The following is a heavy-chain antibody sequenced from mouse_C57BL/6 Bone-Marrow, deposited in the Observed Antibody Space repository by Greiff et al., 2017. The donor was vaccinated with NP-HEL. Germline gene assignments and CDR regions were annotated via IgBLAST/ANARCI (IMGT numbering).Heavy chain of an antibody. J-gene: IGHJ1*03. D-gene: IGHD2-4*01. V-gene: IGHV5-12*01. CDR3: ARPPYYDYDRYFDV. Sequence: EVQVVESGGGLVQPGGSLKLSCAASGFTFSDYYMYWVRQTPEKRLEWVAYISNGGGSTYYPDTVKGRFTISRDNAKNTLYLQMSRLKSEDTAMYYCARPPYYDYDRYFDVWGTGTTVTVSS. CDR1: GFTFSDYY. CDR2: ISNGGGST.